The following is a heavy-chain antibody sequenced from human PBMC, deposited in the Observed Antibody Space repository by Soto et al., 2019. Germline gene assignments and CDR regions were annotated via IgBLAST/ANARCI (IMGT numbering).Heavy chain of an antibody. Sequence: GGSLRLSCAASGFTFSSYGMHWVRQAPGKGLEWVAVISYDGSNKYYADSVKGRFTISRDNSKNTLYLQMNSLRAEDTAVYYCAKDLEYYGSSGSFDYWGQGTLVTVSS. J-gene: IGHJ4*02. D-gene: IGHD3-22*01. CDR1: GFTFSSYG. CDR3: AKDLEYYGSSGSFDY. CDR2: ISYDGSNK. V-gene: IGHV3-30*18.